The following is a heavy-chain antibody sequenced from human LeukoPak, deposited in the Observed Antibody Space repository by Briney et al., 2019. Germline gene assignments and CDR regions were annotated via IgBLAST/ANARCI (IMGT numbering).Heavy chain of an antibody. D-gene: IGHD2-15*01. Sequence: SETLSFTCAVYGGSFSGYYWSWIRQPPGKGLEWIGEINHSGSTNYNPSLKSRVTISVDTSKNQFSLKLSSVTAADTAVYYCARSWWVRGWFDPWGQGTLVTVSS. CDR3: ARSWWVRGWFDP. J-gene: IGHJ5*02. CDR1: GGSFSGYY. V-gene: IGHV4-34*01. CDR2: INHSGST.